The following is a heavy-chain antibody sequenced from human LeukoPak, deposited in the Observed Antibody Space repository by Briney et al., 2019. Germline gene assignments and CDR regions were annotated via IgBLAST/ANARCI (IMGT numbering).Heavy chain of an antibody. Sequence: GRSLRLSCAASGFTFSNFAMHWVRQAPGKGLEWVAIISYDGSNQYYADSVKGRFTISRDSSQNTLYLQMNRLRAEDTAVYYCARELTGYWQQYWGQGTLVTVSP. V-gene: IGHV3-30*04. D-gene: IGHD3-9*01. CDR1: GFTFSNFA. CDR3: ARELTGYWQQY. J-gene: IGHJ4*02. CDR2: ISYDGSNQ.